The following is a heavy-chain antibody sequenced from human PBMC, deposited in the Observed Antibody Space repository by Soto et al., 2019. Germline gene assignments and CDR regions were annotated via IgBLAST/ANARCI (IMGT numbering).Heavy chain of an antibody. V-gene: IGHV3-23*01. CDR1: GFTFSSYA. Sequence: GGSLRLSCAASGFTFSSYAMHWVRQAPGKGLEWVSGISDSGDRTYYADSVKGRFTISRDNSTNTLYLQMNSLRVEDTAVYYCAKGHYDILTGLDYWGQGILVTVSS. CDR2: ISDSGDRT. J-gene: IGHJ4*02. D-gene: IGHD3-9*01. CDR3: AKGHYDILTGLDY.